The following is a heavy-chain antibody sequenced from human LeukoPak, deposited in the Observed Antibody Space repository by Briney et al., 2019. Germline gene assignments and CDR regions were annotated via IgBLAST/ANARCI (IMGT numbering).Heavy chain of an antibody. CDR1: GFTFSSYA. J-gene: IGHJ4*02. CDR2: ISYDGSNK. D-gene: IGHD2-2*01. CDR3: ARGLGVPAAIFSDFGY. Sequence: GGSLRLSCAASGFTFSSYAIHWVRQAPGKGLEWVAVISYDGSNKYYADSVKGRFTISRDNSKNMLYLQMNSLRAEDTAVYYCARGLGVPAAIFSDFGYWGQGTLVTVSS. V-gene: IGHV3-30-3*01.